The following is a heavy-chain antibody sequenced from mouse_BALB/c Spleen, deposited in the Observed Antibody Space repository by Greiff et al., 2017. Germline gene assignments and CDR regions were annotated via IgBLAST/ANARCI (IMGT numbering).Heavy chain of an antibody. CDR2: INSDGGST. D-gene: IGHD1-1*01. CDR1: EYEFPSHD. CDR3: ARHGAYYYGGAMDY. Sequence: EVKVVESGGGLVEPGESLKLSCESNEYEFPSHDMSWVRKTPEKRLELVAAINSDGGSTYYPDTMERRFIISRDNTKKTLYLQISSLRSEDTALYYGARHGAYYYGGAMDYWGQGTSVTVSA. J-gene: IGHJ4*01. V-gene: IGHV5-2*01.